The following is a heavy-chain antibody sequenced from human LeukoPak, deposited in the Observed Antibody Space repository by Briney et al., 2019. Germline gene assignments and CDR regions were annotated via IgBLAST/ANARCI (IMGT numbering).Heavy chain of an antibody. J-gene: IGHJ3*02. D-gene: IGHD2-21*02. CDR3: ARCSGDCYCGFDI. CDR1: GFLVSSDY. CDR2: IHASGNT. Sequence: GGSLRLSCATSGFLVSSDYMSWVRQAPGKGLECVSLIHASGNTYFPDSVKGRFTVSRDNSKNTLYLQMNSLRAEDTAVYYCARCSGDCYCGFDIWGQGTMVTVSS. V-gene: IGHV3-53*01.